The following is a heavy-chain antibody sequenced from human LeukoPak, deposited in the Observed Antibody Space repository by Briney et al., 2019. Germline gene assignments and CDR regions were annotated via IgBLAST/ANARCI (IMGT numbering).Heavy chain of an antibody. CDR2: IKQDGSEN. CDR3: ARDSTGYGYEEWS. D-gene: IGHD5-18*01. CDR1: GFTFSTYA. V-gene: IGHV3-7*01. Sequence: PGGSLRLSCTASGFTFSTYAMSWVRQAPGKGLEWVANIKQDGSENFYVVSVKGRFTISRDNAKNSLYLQINSLRAEDTGVYNCARDSTGYGYEEWSWGQGTLVTVSS. J-gene: IGHJ5*02.